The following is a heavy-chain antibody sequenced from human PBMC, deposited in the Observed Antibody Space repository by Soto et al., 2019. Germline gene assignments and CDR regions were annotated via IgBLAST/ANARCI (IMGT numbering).Heavy chain of an antibody. J-gene: IGHJ1*01. V-gene: IGHV1-69*13. D-gene: IGHD4-17*01. CDR1: GGTFSSYA. CDR2: IIPIFGTA. Sequence: SVKVSCKASGGTFSSYAISWVRQAPGQGLEWMGGIIPIFGTANYAQKFQGRVTITADESTCTAYLELSSLRSEGTAVYYCAEDYGGKPEYFQHWGQGTLVTVSS. CDR3: AEDYGGKPEYFQH.